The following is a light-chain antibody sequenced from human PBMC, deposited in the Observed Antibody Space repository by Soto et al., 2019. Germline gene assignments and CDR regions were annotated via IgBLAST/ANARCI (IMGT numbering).Light chain of an antibody. J-gene: IGKJ5*01. V-gene: IGKV3-20*01. Sequence: ENVLTQSPGTLSLSAGERATLSCRASQSVSSSYLAWYQQKPGQPPRLLIYGASSRATGIPDRFSGSGSGTDFTLTISRLEPEDFAVYYCQQYGRSPPITFGQGTRLEI. CDR1: QSVSSSY. CDR3: QQYGRSPPIT. CDR2: GAS.